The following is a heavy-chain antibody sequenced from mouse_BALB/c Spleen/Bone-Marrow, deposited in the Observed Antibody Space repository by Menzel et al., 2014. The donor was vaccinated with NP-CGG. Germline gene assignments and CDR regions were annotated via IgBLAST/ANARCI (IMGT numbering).Heavy chain of an antibody. J-gene: IGHJ2*01. D-gene: IGHD1-1*01. CDR3: ASYYYGHYFDY. CDR2: IDPANGNT. CDR1: GFNIKDTY. V-gene: IGHV14-3*02. Sequence: EVKLQESGAELVKPGASVKLSCTASGFNIKDTYMHWVKQRPEQGLEWIGRIDPANGNTKYDPKFQGKATITADTSSNTAYLQLSNLTSEDTAVYYCASYYYGHYFDYWGQGTTLTVSP.